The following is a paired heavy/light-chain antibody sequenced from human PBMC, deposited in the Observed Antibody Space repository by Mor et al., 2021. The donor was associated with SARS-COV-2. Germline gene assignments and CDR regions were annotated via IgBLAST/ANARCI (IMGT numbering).Light chain of an antibody. J-gene: IGLJ3*02. Sequence: QSVLTQPPSVSGAPGQRVTISCTGTTSNIGAGYDVHWYQQLPRTAPKLLIYGHNRPSGVPDRFSGSKSGASASLAITGLQAEDEADYYCQSFDSSLSGWVFGGGTKLTVL. CDR3: QSFDSSLSGWV. CDR2: GH. V-gene: IGLV1-40*01. CDR1: TSNIGAGYD.
Heavy chain of an antibody. CDR2: MYYLGST. V-gene: IGHV4-39*01. D-gene: IGHD4-17*01. CDR1: GGSVSSVSYY. J-gene: IGHJ4*02. Sequence: QLQLQESGPGLVKPSETLSLACNVSGGSVSSVSYYWGWIRQPPGKGLEWIGSMYYLGSTYYNPSLKSRVTMSVDTSNNQFSLYLRSVTAADTSVYYCARHSARYGDYVRGNFDYWGQGILVTVSS. CDR3: ARHSARYGDYVRGNFDY.